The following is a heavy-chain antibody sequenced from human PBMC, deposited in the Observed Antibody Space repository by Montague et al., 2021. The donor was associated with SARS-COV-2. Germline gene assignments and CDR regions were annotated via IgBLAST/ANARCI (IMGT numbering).Heavy chain of an antibody. CDR3: ARGVVGPTVLFLEY. V-gene: IGHV4-38-2*02. CDR2: KFHSGST. CDR1: NYSVSSGYY. Sequence: SETLSLTCTVSNYSVSSGYYWCCIRQFPGQGLEWFGFKFHSGSTYYNPSLQSRVITSVDTSKNQVSLKLRSVSAADTAVYYCARGVVGPTVLFLEYWGQGILVTVSS. D-gene: IGHD1-26*01. J-gene: IGHJ4*02.